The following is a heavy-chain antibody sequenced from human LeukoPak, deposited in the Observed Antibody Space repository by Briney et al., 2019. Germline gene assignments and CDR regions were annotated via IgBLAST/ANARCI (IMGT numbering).Heavy chain of an antibody. CDR3: ARSQTIAVAGTIDY. J-gene: IGHJ4*02. CDR1: GFTFSSYG. V-gene: IGHV3-30*02. D-gene: IGHD6-19*01. CDR2: IRYDGSNK. Sequence: GGSLRLSCAASGFTFSSYGMHWVRQAPGKGLEWVAFIRYDGSNKYYADSVKGRFTISRDNSKNTLYLQMNSLRAEDTAVYYCARSQTIAVAGTIDYWGQGTLVTVSS.